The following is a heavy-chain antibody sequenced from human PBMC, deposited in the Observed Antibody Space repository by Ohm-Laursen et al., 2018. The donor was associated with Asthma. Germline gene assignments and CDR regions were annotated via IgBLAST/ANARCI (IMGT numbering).Heavy chain of an antibody. V-gene: IGHV3-30*03. CDR1: GFTFSSYG. D-gene: IGHD1-1*01. J-gene: IGHJ6*02. CDR2: ISYDGSNK. Sequence: SLRLSCAASGFTFSSYGMHWVRQAPGKGLEWVAVISYDGSNKYYADSVKGRFTISRDNSKNTLYLQMNSLRSEDTAVYYCARETGYYYGMDVWGQGTTVTVSS. CDR3: ARETGYYYGMDV.